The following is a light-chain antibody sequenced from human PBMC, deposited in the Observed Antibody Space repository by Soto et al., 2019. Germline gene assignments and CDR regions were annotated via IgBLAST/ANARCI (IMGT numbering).Light chain of an antibody. CDR2: GAS. CDR1: QSVSSN. J-gene: IGKJ4*01. CDR3: QHYNNWLT. V-gene: IGKV3-15*01. Sequence: EIVMTQSPATLSVSPGERATLSCRASQSVSSNLAWYQQKPGQAPRLLIYGASTRATGIPARFSGSGSGTEFTLTSSSLQSEDVAVYYCQHYNNWLTFGGGTKVEIK.